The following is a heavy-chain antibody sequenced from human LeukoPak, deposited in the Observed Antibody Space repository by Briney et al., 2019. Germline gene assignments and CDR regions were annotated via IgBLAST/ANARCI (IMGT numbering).Heavy chain of an antibody. CDR3: ARHTPAPDY. CDR1: GGSFSGYY. CDR2: INHSGST. D-gene: IGHD2-2*01. J-gene: IGHJ4*02. V-gene: IGHV4-34*01. Sequence: SETLSLTCAVYGGSFSGYYWSWIRQPPGKGLEWIGEINHSGSTNYNPSLKSRVTISVDTSKNQFSLKLSSVTAADTAVYYCARHTPAPDYWGQGTLVTVSS.